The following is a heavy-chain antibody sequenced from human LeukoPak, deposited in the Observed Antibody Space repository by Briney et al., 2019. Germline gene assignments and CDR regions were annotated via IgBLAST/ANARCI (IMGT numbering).Heavy chain of an antibody. Sequence: GGSLRLSCAASGFNFIDYSMNWVRQAPGKGLEWISYIGISSGNTKYAYSVKGRFTISRDKARNSLYLQMNSLRVEDTAVYYCARDHRYAFDNWGHGTLVTVSS. V-gene: IGHV3-48*01. J-gene: IGHJ4*01. CDR3: ARDHRYAFDN. CDR2: IGISSGNT. D-gene: IGHD5-12*01. CDR1: GFNFIDYS.